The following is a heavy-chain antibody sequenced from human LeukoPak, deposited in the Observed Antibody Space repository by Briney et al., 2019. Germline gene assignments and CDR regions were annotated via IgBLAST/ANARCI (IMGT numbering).Heavy chain of an antibody. Sequence: GGSLRLSCAASGFIFSSYAMSWVRQAPGKGLQWVSVISASGGSTFYADSVKGRFTVSRDNSKNTLYLQMNSLRAEDTALYYCAKDHSHLCHRDWGQGTLVIVSS. CDR3: AKDHSHLCHRD. V-gene: IGHV3-23*01. J-gene: IGHJ4*02. CDR1: GFIFSSYA. CDR2: ISASGGST. D-gene: IGHD2/OR15-2a*01.